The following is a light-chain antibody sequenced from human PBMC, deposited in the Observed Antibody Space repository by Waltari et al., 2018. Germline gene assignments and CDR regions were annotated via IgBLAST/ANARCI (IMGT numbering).Light chain of an antibody. V-gene: IGKV1-5*03. CDR3: QQYNNYPRT. CDR1: QSISSW. CDR2: KAS. J-gene: IGKJ1*01. Sequence: DIQMTQSPSTLSPSVGDRVTVTCRASQSISSWLAWYQQKPGKAPKLLIYKASSLESGVPSRFSGSGSGTEFTLTISSLRPDDFATYYCQQYNNYPRTFGQGTKVEIK.